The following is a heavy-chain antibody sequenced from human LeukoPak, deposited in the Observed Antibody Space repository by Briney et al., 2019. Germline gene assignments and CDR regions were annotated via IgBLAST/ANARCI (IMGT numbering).Heavy chain of an antibody. V-gene: IGHV4-39*07. J-gene: IGHJ4*02. Sequence: PSETLSLTCTVSGGSISSGSYYWAWIRQPPGKVLEWIGSIYYSGTTYYNPSRKSRVTISVDTSKHQFSLKLSSVTAADTAVYYCARDKYYYDSSGSTFDYWGQGTLVTVSS. CDR2: IYYSGTT. CDR3: ARDKYYYDSSGSTFDY. CDR1: GGSISSGSYY. D-gene: IGHD3-22*01.